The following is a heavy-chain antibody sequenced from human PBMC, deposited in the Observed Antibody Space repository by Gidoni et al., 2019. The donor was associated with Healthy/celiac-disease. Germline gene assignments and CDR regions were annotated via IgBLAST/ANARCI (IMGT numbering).Heavy chain of an antibody. J-gene: IGHJ5*02. D-gene: IGHD1-26*01. CDR3: ARESGDPNRFDP. CDR1: GCSISSYY. Sequence: QVQLQESGTGLVKPSETLSITCPVSGCSISSYYWSWIRQPPGNGLEWIGYIDYSGSTNYNPSLKSRVTISVDTSKNQFSLKPSSVTAADTAVYYCARESGDPNRFDPWGQGTLVTVSS. V-gene: IGHV4-59*01. CDR2: IDYSGST.